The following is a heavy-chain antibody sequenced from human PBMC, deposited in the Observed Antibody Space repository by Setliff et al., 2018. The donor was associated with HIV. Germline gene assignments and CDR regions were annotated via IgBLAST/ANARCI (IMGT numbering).Heavy chain of an antibody. CDR2: VKQDGSDK. CDR3: ARGLADPSFFYDNNGLNPFNY. D-gene: IGHD3-9*01. J-gene: IGHJ4*02. CDR1: GFTFSSYW. V-gene: IGHV3-7*03. Sequence: GGTLRLSCAASGFTFSSYWRNWVRPAPGRGLEWMANVKQDGSDKYYVGSVKGRLKISRDNAKSSLYLQMNNLTVEDTAVSYCARGLADPSFFYDNNGLNPFNYWGQGAQVTVSS.